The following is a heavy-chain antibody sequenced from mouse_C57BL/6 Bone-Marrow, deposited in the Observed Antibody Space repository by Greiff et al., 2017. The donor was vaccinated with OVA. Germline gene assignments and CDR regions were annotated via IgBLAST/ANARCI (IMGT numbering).Heavy chain of an antibody. Sequence: KVEESGGGLVQPGGSMKLSCVASGFTFSNYWMNWVRQSPEKGLEWVAQIRLKSDNYATHYAESVKGRFTISRDDSKSSVYLQMNNVRAEDTGIYYCFSWFAYWGQGTLVTVSA. CDR1: GFTFSNYW. CDR2: IRLKSDNYAT. J-gene: IGHJ3*01. CDR3: FSWFAY. V-gene: IGHV6-3*01.